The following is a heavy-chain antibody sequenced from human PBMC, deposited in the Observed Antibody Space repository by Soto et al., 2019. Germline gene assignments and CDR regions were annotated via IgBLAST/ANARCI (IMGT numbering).Heavy chain of an antibody. CDR1: GGSISGSSYY. V-gene: IGHV4-39*01. J-gene: IGHJ4*02. CDR2: IYYSGST. Sequence: SETLSLTCTVSGGSISGSSYYWAWLRQSPGKGLEWIASIYYSGSTYYSPSLKSRVTISVDTAKNQFSLKVNSMTAADTAVYYCARSDGRYWGQGTLVTVSS. CDR3: ARSDGRY.